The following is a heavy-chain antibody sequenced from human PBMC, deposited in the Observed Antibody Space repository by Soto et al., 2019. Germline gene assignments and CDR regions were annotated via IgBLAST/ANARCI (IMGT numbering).Heavy chain of an antibody. CDR3: AHAMLYCTGGSCSTWFDS. V-gene: IGHV2-5*02. J-gene: IGHJ5*01. Sequence: QITLKESGPTLVKPTQTLTLTCTFSGFSLSTHGVGVGWVRQPAGKALEWLALIYWDDDKRYSASLNSRLTMSKDXSKNQVVLTMTNMDPVDTATYYCAHAMLYCTGGSCSTWFDSWGQGTLVTVSS. CDR1: GFSLSTHGVG. D-gene: IGHD2-15*01. CDR2: IYWDDDK.